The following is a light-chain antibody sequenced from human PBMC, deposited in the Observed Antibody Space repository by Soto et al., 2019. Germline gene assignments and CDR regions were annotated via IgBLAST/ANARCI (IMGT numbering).Light chain of an antibody. CDR2: RNN. J-gene: IGLJ2*01. Sequence: QAVLTQPPSASGTPGQRVTISCSGSSSNIGNNFAYWYQQLPGTAPKLLISRNNERPSGVPDRFSGSKSGTSASLAISGLRFEDEADYYCAAWDDSLSGPVFGGGTKLTVL. V-gene: IGLV1-47*01. CDR1: SSNIGNNF. CDR3: AAWDDSLSGPV.